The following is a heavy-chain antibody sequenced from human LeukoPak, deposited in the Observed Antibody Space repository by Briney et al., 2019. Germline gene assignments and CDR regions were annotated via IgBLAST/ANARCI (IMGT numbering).Heavy chain of an antibody. V-gene: IGHV1-3*01. D-gene: IGHD3-22*01. CDR1: AYTFTSYA. J-gene: IGHJ5*02. CDR3: ARDGRYYYDSSGYLNWFDP. Sequence: ASVKVSCKASAYTFTSYAMHWVRQAPGQRLEWMGWINAGNGNTKYSQKFQGGVTITRDTSASTAYMELSSLRSEDTAVYYCARDGRYYYDSSGYLNWFDPWGQGTLVTVSS. CDR2: INAGNGNT.